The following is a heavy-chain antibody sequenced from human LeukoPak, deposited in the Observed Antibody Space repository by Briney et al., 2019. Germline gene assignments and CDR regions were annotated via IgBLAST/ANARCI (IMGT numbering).Heavy chain of an antibody. D-gene: IGHD6-13*01. J-gene: IGHJ4*02. Sequence: PGGTLRLSCAASGFTFSSYWMHWVRQAPGKGLVWVSRINSDGSSTSYADSVKGRFTISRDNAKNTLYLQMNSLRAEDTAVYYCASLVAAAGTGAVDYWGQGTLVTVSS. CDR2: INSDGSST. CDR1: GFTFSSYW. V-gene: IGHV3-74*01. CDR3: ASLVAAAGTGAVDY.